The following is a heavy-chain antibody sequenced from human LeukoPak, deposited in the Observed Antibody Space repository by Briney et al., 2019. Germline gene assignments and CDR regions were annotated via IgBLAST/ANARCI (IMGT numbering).Heavy chain of an antibody. J-gene: IGHJ5*02. CDR1: GFTFDDYA. Sequence: PGGSLRLSCAASGFTFDDYALHWVRQAPPKGVDWVSGISWNSGSIGYADSVKGRFTISRDNAKNSLYLQMNSLRAEDTALYYCANSPAGYSYGSWFDPWGQGSLVTVSS. V-gene: IGHV3-9*01. CDR3: ANSPAGYSYGSWFDP. CDR2: ISWNSGSI. D-gene: IGHD5-18*01.